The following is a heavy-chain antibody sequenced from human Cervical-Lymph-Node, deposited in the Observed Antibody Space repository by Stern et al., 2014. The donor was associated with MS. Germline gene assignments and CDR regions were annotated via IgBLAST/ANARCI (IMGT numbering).Heavy chain of an antibody. V-gene: IGHV1-69*01. J-gene: IGHJ4*02. CDR1: GGTFSNHA. D-gene: IGHD3-22*01. Sequence: VQLLESGAEVKKPGSSVKVSCKASGGTFSNHAISWVRQAPGQGLKWMGGIIPIFGTPNYAQKFQGRVTITADESTSTAYMELNSLTSEDTAVYYCARGPDHNSGYYYAYWGQGTLVTVSS. CDR2: IIPIFGTP. CDR3: ARGPDHNSGYYYAY.